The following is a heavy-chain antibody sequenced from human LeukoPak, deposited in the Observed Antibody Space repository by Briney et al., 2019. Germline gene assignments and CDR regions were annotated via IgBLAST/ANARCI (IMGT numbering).Heavy chain of an antibody. J-gene: IGHJ4*02. CDR1: GYTFTGYY. CDR3: AKEPAAGGPQDY. CDR2: INPNSGGT. V-gene: IGHV1-2*02. Sequence: GASVKVSCKAPGYTFTGYYMHWVRQAPGQGLEWVGWINPNSGGTNYAQKFQGRVTMTRDTSISTAYMELSRLRSEDTAVYYCAKEPAAGGPQDYWGQGTLVTVSS. D-gene: IGHD6-13*01.